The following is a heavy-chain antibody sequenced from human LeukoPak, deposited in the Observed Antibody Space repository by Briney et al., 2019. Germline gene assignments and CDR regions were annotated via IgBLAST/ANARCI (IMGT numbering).Heavy chain of an antibody. CDR3: ARDNYGDYVVGWFDP. CDR2: IYHSGST. D-gene: IGHD4-17*01. V-gene: IGHV4-38-2*02. J-gene: IGHJ5*02. CDR1: GYSISSGSY. Sequence: KPSETLSLTCAVSGYSISSGSYWGWIRQPPGKGLEWIGSIYHSGSTYYNPSLESRVTMSVDTSKNQFSLKLSSVTAADTAVYYCARDNYGDYVVGWFDPWGQGTLVTVSS.